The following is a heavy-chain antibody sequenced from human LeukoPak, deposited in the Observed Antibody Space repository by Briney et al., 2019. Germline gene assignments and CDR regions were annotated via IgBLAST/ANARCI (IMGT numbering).Heavy chain of an antibody. J-gene: IGHJ4*02. CDR3: AKDPFMTAGHYFDY. V-gene: IGHV3-23*01. CDR2: FDASSGST. Sequence: GGSLRLPCAGSGFTFSSYAMNWVRQAPGKGLEWISSFDASSGSTYYADSVKGRFTISRDNSKNTLYLEMNSLRVDDTAVYYCAKDPFMTAGHYFDYWGQGTLVTVSS. CDR1: GFTFSSYA.